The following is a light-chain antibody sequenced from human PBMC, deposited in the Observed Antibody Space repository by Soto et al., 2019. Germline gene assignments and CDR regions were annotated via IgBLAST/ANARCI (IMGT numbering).Light chain of an antibody. J-gene: IGLJ2*01. V-gene: IGLV2-14*01. CDR1: GSDVGGYNY. CDR2: EVS. CDR3: SSYASSSTWV. Sequence: QSVLTQPASVSGSPGQSITISCTGTGSDVGGYNYVSWYQQHPGKAPKVMIYEVSNRPSGVSNRFSGSKSGNTASLTISGLQGEDEADYYCSSYASSSTWVFGGGTKLTVL.